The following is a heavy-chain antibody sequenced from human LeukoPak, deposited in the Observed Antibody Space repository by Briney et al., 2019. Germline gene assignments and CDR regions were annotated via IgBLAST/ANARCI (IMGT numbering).Heavy chain of an antibody. J-gene: IGHJ4*02. CDR3: ARASGDFWSGYTFDY. CDR1: GYSCTDYW. CDR2: IYPGNANT. V-gene: IGHV5-51*01. Sequence: GASLKISCNGSGYSCTDYWIGWGRQMPGKGLEWLRIIYPGNANTSYSPSFRGQVTISADKSISTAYLQWRSLKASDTAMYYCARASGDFWSGYTFDYWGQGTLVTVSS. D-gene: IGHD3-3*01.